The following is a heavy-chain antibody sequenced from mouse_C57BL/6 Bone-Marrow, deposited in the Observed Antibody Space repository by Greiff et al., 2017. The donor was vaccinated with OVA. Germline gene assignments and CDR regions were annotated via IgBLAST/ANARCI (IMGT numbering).Heavy chain of an antibody. V-gene: IGHV14-2*01. CDR3: SRDYNCSSYVGFDV. J-gene: IGHJ1*03. Sequence: VQLQQSGAELVKPGASVKLSCTASGFTIKDYYMHWVKQRTEQGLEWIGRIDPEDGDTKYAPKFQGKATITADKSSNTAYLQLSSLTSEDTAVYYGSRDYNCSSYVGFDVWGTGTTVTVSS. D-gene: IGHD1-1*01. CDR2: IDPEDGDT. CDR1: GFTIKDYY.